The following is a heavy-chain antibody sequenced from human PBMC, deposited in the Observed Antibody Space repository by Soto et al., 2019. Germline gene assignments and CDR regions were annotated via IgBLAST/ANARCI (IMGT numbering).Heavy chain of an antibody. Sequence: GGSLRLSCAASGFTFSSYGMHWVRQAPGKGLEWVAVISYDGSNKYYADSVKGRFTISRDNSKNTLYLQMNSLRAEDTAGYYCSKDREYSYGYYHYCYYGMDAWGQGTTVTV. CDR2: ISYDGSNK. CDR1: GFTFSSYG. J-gene: IGHJ6*02. CDR3: SKDREYSYGYYHYCYYGMDA. V-gene: IGHV3-30*18. D-gene: IGHD5-18*01.